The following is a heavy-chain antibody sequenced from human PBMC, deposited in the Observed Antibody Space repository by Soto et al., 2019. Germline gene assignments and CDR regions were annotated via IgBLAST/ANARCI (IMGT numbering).Heavy chain of an antibody. J-gene: IGHJ4*02. D-gene: IGHD6-19*01. CDR2: ISGSGGST. CDR1: GFTFSSYD. V-gene: IGHV3-23*01. CDR3: AKAITVAGYYFDY. Sequence: SGGSLRLSCAVSGFTFSSYDMSWVRQAPGKGLEWVSVISGSGGSTYYADSVKGRFTISRDNSKNTLYLQMNSLRAEDTAVYYCAKAITVAGYYFDYWGQGTRVTVSS.